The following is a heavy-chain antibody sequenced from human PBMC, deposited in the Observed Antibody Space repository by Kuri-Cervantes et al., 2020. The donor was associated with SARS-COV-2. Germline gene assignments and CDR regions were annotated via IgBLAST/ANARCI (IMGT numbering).Heavy chain of an antibody. V-gene: IGHV4-59*01. Sequence: GSLRLSCTVSGGSINSYYWNWIRQPPGKGLEWIGYISSSGSTNYNPSLKSRVTMSVDTSKNQFSLRLKSVTAADTAVYYCARTQGVAARRGDHNWFDPWGQGTLVTVSS. J-gene: IGHJ5*02. CDR1: GGSINSYY. CDR2: ISSSGST. D-gene: IGHD6-6*01. CDR3: ARTQGVAARRGDHNWFDP.